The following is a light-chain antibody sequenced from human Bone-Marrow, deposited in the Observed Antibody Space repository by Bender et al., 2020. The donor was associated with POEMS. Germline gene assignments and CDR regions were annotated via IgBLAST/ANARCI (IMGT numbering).Light chain of an antibody. CDR1: SSNIESNT. Sequence: QSVLTQPPSVSGAPGQRVTISCTGSSSNIESNTVNWFQQLPGTAPKLLIYGYNNRPSGVSNRFSGSKSGNTASLTISGLQAEDEADYYCCSYAGSMTWLFGGGTKLTVL. V-gene: IGLV1-40*01. J-gene: IGLJ3*02. CDR2: GYN. CDR3: CSYAGSMTWL.